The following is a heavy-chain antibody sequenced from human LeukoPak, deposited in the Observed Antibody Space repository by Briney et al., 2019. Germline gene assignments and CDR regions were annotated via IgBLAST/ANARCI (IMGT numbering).Heavy chain of an antibody. CDR3: ARDENYYAMDV. CDR2: IYSGGST. CDR1: GFTVSSYY. J-gene: IGHJ6*02. Sequence: GGSLRLSCAASGFTVSSYYMSWVRQAPGKGLEWVSVIYSGGSTYYADSGKGRFTISRDNSKNTLYLQMNSLRAEDTAVYYCARDENYYAMDVWGQGTTVTVSS. V-gene: IGHV3-66*01.